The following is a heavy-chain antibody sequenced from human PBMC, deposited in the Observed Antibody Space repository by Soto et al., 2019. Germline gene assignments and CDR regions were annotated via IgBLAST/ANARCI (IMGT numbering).Heavy chain of an antibody. V-gene: IGHV3-74*01. CDR2: INTDGSST. J-gene: IGHJ4*02. CDR1: GFTFSSFW. D-gene: IGHD3-10*01. CDR3: AKRGVDTFGLSY. Sequence: EVQLVESGGGLAQPGGSLRLSCAVSGFTFSSFWMHWVRQAPGEGLVWVSRINTDGSSTSYADSVKGRFTISRDNAKNTLYLQMNSLRVADTAMYYCAKRGVDTFGLSYWGQGTLVTVSS.